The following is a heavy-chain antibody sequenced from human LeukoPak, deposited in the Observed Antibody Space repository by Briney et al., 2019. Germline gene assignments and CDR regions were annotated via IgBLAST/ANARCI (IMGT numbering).Heavy chain of an antibody. V-gene: IGHV4-4*07. CDR3: ARGGLPRENWFDL. Sequence: PSETLSLTCTVSDGSISTYYWSWIRQPAGKGLEWIGRIYTTGSTNYNPSLKSRVTMSVDTSKNQFSLKLSSVTAADTAVYYCARGGLPRENWFDLWGQGTLVTVSS. J-gene: IGHJ5*02. CDR1: DGSISTYY. CDR2: IYTTGST. D-gene: IGHD1-26*01.